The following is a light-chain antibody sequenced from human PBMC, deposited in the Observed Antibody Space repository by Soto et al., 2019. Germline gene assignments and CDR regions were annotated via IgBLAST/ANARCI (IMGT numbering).Light chain of an antibody. CDR3: SSYTTSGTYVL. CDR1: SSDVGTYNL. J-gene: IGLJ3*02. V-gene: IGLV2-14*02. CDR2: EGN. Sequence: QSVLTQPASVSGSPGQSITISCTGTSSDVGTYNLVSWYQHYPGKAPKLMIFEGNKRPSGVSDRFSGSKSGNTASLTISGLQAGDEADYYCSSYTTSGTYVLFGGGTKLTVL.